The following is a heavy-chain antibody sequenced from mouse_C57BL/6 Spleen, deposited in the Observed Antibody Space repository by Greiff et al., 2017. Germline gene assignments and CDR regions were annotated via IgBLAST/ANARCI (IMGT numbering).Heavy chain of an antibody. CDR3: ARSDGSSYFYAMDY. Sequence: VQLQQSGAELARPGASVKLSCKASGYTFTSYGISWVKQRTGQGLEWIGEIYPRSGNTYYNEKFKGKATLTADKSSSTAYMELRSLTSEDSAVYFCARSDGSSYFYAMDYWGQGTSVTVSS. V-gene: IGHV1-81*01. CDR1: GYTFTSYG. CDR2: IYPRSGNT. J-gene: IGHJ4*01. D-gene: IGHD1-1*01.